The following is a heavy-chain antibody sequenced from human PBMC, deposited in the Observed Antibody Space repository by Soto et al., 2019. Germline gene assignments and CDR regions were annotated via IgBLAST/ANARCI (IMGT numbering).Heavy chain of an antibody. CDR2: IIPIFGTA. CDR3: ARDAIEYSSLEDP. D-gene: IGHD6-6*01. J-gene: IGHJ5*02. Sequence: ASVKVSCKASGCTFSSYAISWVRQAPGQGLEWMGGIIPIFGTANYAQKFQGRVTITADKSTSTAYMELSSLRSEDTAVYYCARDAIEYSSLEDPWGQGTLVTV. V-gene: IGHV1-69*06. CDR1: GCTFSSYA.